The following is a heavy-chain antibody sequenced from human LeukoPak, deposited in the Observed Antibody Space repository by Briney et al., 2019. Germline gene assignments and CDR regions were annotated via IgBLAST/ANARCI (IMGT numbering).Heavy chain of an antibody. CDR1: GYTFTGYY. Sequence: ASVKVSCKASGYTFTGYYMHWVRQAPGQGLEWMGWINPNSGGTNYAQKFQGRVTMTRDTSISTAYMELSRLRSDDTAVYYCARGIVYYYGSGSFNWFDPWGQGTLVTVSS. CDR3: ARGIVYYYGSGSFNWFDP. CDR2: INPNSGGT. D-gene: IGHD3-10*01. J-gene: IGHJ5*02. V-gene: IGHV1-2*02.